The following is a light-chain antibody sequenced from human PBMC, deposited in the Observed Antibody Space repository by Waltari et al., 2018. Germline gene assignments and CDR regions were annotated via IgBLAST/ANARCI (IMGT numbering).Light chain of an antibody. CDR1: QSLLHSNGKTY. CDR3: VQAIAYPPT. J-gene: IGKJ4*01. Sequence: DIVVTQTPLSLPVTPGEPASISCRSGQSLLHSNGKTYLHWYLQKAGQSPQLLIYGGSNRASGVPDRFSGSGSGTDFTLKISKVEAEDVGVYYCVQAIAYPPTFGGGTKVEIK. V-gene: IGKV2-40*01. CDR2: GGS.